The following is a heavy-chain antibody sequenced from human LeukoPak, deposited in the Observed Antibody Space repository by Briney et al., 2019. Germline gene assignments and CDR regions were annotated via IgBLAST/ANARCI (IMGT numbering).Heavy chain of an antibody. CDR3: AKLGIRDGIDS. CDR2: ISGSGADT. D-gene: IGHD7-27*01. Sequence: PGGSLRLSCAASGFTFSDYVIYWVRQAPGTGLEWVSAISGSGADTYYADSVKGRFTISRDNSKYMVYLQMNSLRAEDTAVYYCAKLGIRDGIDSWGQGTVVSVSS. J-gene: IGHJ3*01. CDR1: GFTFSDYV. V-gene: IGHV3-23*01.